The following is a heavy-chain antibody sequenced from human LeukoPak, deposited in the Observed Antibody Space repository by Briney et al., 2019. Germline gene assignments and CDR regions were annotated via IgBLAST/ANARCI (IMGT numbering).Heavy chain of an antibody. CDR3: ARDFFD. CDR2: LSDSGDII. Sequence: GGTLRLSCAASGFSFSSNAFNWVRQAPGKGLEWVSALSDSGDIIQYADSVRGRFTISRDNSKNTLYLQMNSLRVEATAVYYCARDFFDWGQGTLVTVSS. J-gene: IGHJ4*02. D-gene: IGHD3-3*01. V-gene: IGHV3-23*01. CDR1: GFSFSSNA.